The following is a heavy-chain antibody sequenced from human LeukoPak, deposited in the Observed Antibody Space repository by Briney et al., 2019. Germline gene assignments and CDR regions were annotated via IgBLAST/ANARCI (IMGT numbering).Heavy chain of an antibody. Sequence: SETLSLTCAVYGGSFSGYYWSWIRQPPGKGLEWIGEINHSGSTNYNPSLKSRVTISVDTSKNQFSLKPSSVTAADTAVYYCARGPSCSSTSCYTTPMDVWGKGTTVTVSS. J-gene: IGHJ6*03. CDR1: GGSFSGYY. V-gene: IGHV4-34*01. D-gene: IGHD2-2*02. CDR3: ARGPSCSSTSCYTTPMDV. CDR2: INHSGST.